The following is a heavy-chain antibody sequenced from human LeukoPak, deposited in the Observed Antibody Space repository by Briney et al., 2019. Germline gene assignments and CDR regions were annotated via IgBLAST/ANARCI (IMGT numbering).Heavy chain of an antibody. J-gene: IGHJ3*02. CDR3: AREDSYYYDSSGYKRSFDI. CDR1: GGTFSSYA. D-gene: IGHD3-22*01. CDR2: IIPIFGTA. Sequence: ASVKVSCKASGGTFSSYAISWVRQAPGQGLEWMGGIIPIFGTANYAPKFQGRVTITTDESTSTAYMELSSLRSEDTAVYYCAREDSYYYDSSGYKRSFDIWGQGTMVTVSS. V-gene: IGHV1-69*05.